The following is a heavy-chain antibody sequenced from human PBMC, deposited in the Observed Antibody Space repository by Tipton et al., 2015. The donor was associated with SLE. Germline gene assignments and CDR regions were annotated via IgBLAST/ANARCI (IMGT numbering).Heavy chain of an antibody. CDR1: GGSISSGSYY. CDR2: LYATGST. D-gene: IGHD1-26*01. J-gene: IGHJ4*02. CDR3: ARGGGSYYDY. V-gene: IGHV4-61*02. Sequence: TLSLTCTVSGGSISSGSYYWSWIRQPAGKGLAGIGRLYATGSTYYNPSLKSRVTLSSDTPKNQFSLRVRSVTAADTAVYYCARGGGSYYDYWGQGTLVTVSS.